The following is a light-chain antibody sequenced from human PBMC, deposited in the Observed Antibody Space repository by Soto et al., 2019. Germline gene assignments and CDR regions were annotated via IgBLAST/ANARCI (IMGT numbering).Light chain of an antibody. CDR1: QSISTW. J-gene: IGKJ1*01. Sequence: DIQMTQSPSTLSASVGDRVTITCRASQSISTWLAWYRQEPGKAPKLLIHKASSLRSGVPSRFSGSGSGTDFTLTISSLHPDDFATYYCQQYNSYSPTFGQGTKVDIK. CDR2: KAS. V-gene: IGKV1-5*03. CDR3: QQYNSYSPT.